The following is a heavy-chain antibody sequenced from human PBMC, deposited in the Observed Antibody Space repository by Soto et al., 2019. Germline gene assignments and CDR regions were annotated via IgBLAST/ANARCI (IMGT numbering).Heavy chain of an antibody. D-gene: IGHD4-17*01. Sequence: ASVKVSCTASGYTFTSYYMHWVRQAPGQGLEWMGIINPSGGSTNYAQLFRGRVTMTTDTSTGTAYLEVRSLRSDDTAIYYCARGTTVTTHHFDFWGQGTLVTVSS. V-gene: IGHV1-46*01. CDR2: INPSGGST. CDR3: ARGTTVTTHHFDF. CDR1: GYTFTSYY. J-gene: IGHJ4*02.